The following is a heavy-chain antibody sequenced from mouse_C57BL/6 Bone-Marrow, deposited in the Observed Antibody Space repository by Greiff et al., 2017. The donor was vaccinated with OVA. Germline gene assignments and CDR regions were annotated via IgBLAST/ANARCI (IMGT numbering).Heavy chain of an antibody. Sequence: VKLQQSGAELVRPGASVTLSCKASGYTFTDYDMHWVKQTPVHGLEWIGAIDPDTGGTAYNQQFKGKAIMTADKSSSTAYMELRSLTSEDSAVYDGTRPDCECDNFDYGGQGTTLTVSA. CDR3: TRPDCECDNFDY. D-gene: IGHD3-1*01. J-gene: IGHJ2*01. CDR1: GYTFTDYD. V-gene: IGHV1-15*01. CDR2: IDPDTGGT.